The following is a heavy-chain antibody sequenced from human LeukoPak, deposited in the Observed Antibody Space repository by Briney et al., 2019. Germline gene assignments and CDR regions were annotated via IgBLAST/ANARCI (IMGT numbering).Heavy chain of an antibody. CDR3: AKDRIVLVTATFDY. CDR1: GFTLSLYG. CDR2: IQNDGSNK. V-gene: IGHV3-30*02. J-gene: IGHJ4*02. Sequence: GGSLRLSCAASGFTLSLYGIHWVRQAPGKGLEWVAFIQNDGSNKYYADSVKGRFTISRDNSKNTLYLQMNSLRPDDTAMYYCAKDRIVLVTATFDYWGQGTLVTVSS. D-gene: IGHD2-21*02.